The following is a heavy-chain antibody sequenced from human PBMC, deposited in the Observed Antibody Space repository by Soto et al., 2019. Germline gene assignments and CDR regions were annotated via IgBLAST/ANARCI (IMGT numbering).Heavy chain of an antibody. CDR3: TSAAKDY. J-gene: IGHJ4*02. CDR1: GFTFIGSA. D-gene: IGHD6-13*01. V-gene: IGHV3-73*01. Sequence: WGSLRLSCAASGFTFIGSAIHLVRQASGKGLEWVGRIRSKANSYATAYAASVKGRFTISRDDSKNTAYLQMDSLKTEDTAVYYCTSAAKDYWGQGTLVTVSS. CDR2: IRSKANSYAT.